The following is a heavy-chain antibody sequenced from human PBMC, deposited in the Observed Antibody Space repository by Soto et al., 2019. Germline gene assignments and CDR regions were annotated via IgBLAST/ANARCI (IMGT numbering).Heavy chain of an antibody. J-gene: IGHJ4*02. D-gene: IGHD3-22*01. Sequence: QVQLVHSGAEVKKPGASVKVSCKASGYIFTNHYIHWVRQAPGQGLEWMGIINPSGGSTNYLQKFQGRITMSRDTSTSTVYMEVCGLRTEYTAVYFCARADYYDSSGFYCDCWGQGTLVTVSS. CDR3: ARADYYDSSGFYCDC. CDR2: INPSGGST. CDR1: GYIFTNHY. V-gene: IGHV1-46*01.